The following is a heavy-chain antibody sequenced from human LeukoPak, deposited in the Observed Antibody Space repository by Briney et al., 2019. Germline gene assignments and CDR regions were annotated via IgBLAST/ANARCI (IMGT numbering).Heavy chain of an antibody. D-gene: IGHD1-26*01. CDR2: INHSGST. V-gene: IGHV4-34*01. Sequence: SETLSLTCAVYGGSFSGYYWSWIRQPPGKGLEWIGEINHSGSTNYNPSLKSRVTISVDTSKNQFSLKLSSVTAADTAVYYCARDEWVGATNYMDVWGKGTTVTVSS. J-gene: IGHJ6*03. CDR1: GGSFSGYY. CDR3: ARDEWVGATNYMDV.